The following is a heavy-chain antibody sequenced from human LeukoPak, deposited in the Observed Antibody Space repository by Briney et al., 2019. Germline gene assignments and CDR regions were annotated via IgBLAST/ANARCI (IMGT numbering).Heavy chain of an antibody. J-gene: IGHJ4*02. CDR3: ARSRTY. CDR2: INHSGST. Sequence: SETLSLTCAVYGGSFSGYYWSWIRQPPGKGLEWIGEINHSGSTNYNPSLKSRVTISVDTSKNQFSLKLSSVTAADTAVYYCARSRTYWGQGTLVTVSS. CDR1: GGSFSGYY. D-gene: IGHD6-13*01. V-gene: IGHV4-34*01.